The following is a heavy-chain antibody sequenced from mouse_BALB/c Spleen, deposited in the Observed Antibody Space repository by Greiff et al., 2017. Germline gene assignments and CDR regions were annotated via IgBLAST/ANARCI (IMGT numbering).Heavy chain of an antibody. CDR2: ISSGSITI. CDR1: GFTFSSFG. Sequence: EVMLVESGGGLVQPGGSRKLSCAASGFTFSSFGMHWVRQAPEKGLEWVAYISSGSITIYYADTVKGRFTISRDNPKNTLFLQMTSLRSEDTAMYYCARGLFAYWGQGTLVTVSA. CDR3: ARGLFAY. V-gene: IGHV5-17*02. J-gene: IGHJ3*01.